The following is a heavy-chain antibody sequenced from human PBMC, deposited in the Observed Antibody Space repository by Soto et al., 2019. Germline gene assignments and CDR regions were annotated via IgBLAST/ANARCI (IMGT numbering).Heavy chain of an antibody. J-gene: IGHJ4*02. D-gene: IGHD5-18*01. CDR2: INPDGSAT. V-gene: IGHV3-74*01. Sequence: GGSLRLPCAASGFTFSSYWMHWVRQAPGKGLVWVSRINPDGSATNYADSVKGRFTISRDNAKNTLYLQMNSLRAEDTAVFYCGRGGSDSPMAPGYWGQGTLVTVSS. CDR1: GFTFSSYW. CDR3: GRGGSDSPMAPGY.